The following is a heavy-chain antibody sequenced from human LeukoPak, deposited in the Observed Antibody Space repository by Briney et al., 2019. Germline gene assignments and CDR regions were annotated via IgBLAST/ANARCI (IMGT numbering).Heavy chain of an antibody. Sequence: GRSLRLSCAASGFTFSSFAMHWVRQAPGKGLEWVAVMSSDGRKENYADSVKGRFTISRDDSKSTVYLQMNSLRADDTALYYCAKVHGDSLFDVWGQGTLVTVSS. J-gene: IGHJ4*02. V-gene: IGHV3-30*07. D-gene: IGHD5-24*01. CDR3: AKVHGDSLFDV. CDR2: MSSDGRKE. CDR1: GFTFSSFA.